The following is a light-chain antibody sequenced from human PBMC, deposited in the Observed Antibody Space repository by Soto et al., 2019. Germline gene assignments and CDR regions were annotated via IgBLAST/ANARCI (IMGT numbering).Light chain of an antibody. V-gene: IGKV3-20*01. J-gene: IGKJ1*01. CDR3: QQYGSSPT. CDR2: DVS. Sequence: ENALTQSPGTLSLSPGERATLSCRSSQSVSSSYLAWYQHKPGQAPRLLIYDVSSRATGIPDRFSGSGSGTDFTLTISRLEPEDFAVYYCQQYGSSPTFGQGTKVEI. CDR1: QSVSSSY.